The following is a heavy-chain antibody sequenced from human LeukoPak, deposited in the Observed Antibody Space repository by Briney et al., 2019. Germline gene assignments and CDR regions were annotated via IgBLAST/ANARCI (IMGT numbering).Heavy chain of an antibody. J-gene: IGHJ4*02. D-gene: IGHD6-13*01. CDR1: GFTFSSYW. V-gene: IGHV3-74*01. Sequence: GGSLRLSCAASGFTFSSYWMHWVRQAPGKGLVWVSRINSDGSSTSYADSVKGRFTISRDNSKNSLYLQMNSLRAEDTAVYYCARDAYIAAAAFYFDYWGQGTLVTVSS. CDR3: ARDAYIAAAAFYFDY. CDR2: INSDGSST.